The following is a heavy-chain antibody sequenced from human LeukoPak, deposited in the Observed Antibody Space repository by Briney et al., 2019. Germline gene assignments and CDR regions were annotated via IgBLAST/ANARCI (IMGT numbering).Heavy chain of an antibody. CDR2: IYYSGST. Sequence: SETLSLTCTVSGDSISSGDYYWGWIRQPPGKGLEWIGSIYYSGSTYYNPSLKSRVTISVDTSKNQFSLKLSSVTAADTAVYYCAREHCSGGSCYSIYYYYYMDVWGKGTTVTVSS. V-gene: IGHV4-39*07. D-gene: IGHD2-15*01. J-gene: IGHJ6*03. CDR1: GDSISSGDYY. CDR3: AREHCSGGSCYSIYYYYYMDV.